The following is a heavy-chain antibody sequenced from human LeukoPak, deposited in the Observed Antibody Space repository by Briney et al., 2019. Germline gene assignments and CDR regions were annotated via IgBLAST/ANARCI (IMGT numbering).Heavy chain of an antibody. CDR1: GFTFTNYT. Sequence: QTGGSLRLSCAASGFTFTNYTMHWVRQAPGKGLEYVSAISRNGIRTYYANSVKDRFTISRDNSKNTLYLQMGSLRAEDMAVYYCVREYSSGWSENDYWGQGTLVTVSS. CDR2: ISRNGIRT. D-gene: IGHD6-19*01. J-gene: IGHJ4*02. V-gene: IGHV3-64*01. CDR3: VREYSSGWSENDY.